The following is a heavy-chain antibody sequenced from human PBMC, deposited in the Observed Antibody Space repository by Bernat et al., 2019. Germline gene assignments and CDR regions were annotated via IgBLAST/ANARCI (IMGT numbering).Heavy chain of an antibody. CDR1: AFTFSSYG. V-gene: IGHV3-48*01. CDR3: ARACGGDCWQIDN. J-gene: IGHJ4*02. D-gene: IGHD2-21*02. CDR2: ISYTSASI. Sequence: EVQLVESGGGLVQPGWSLRLSCAASAFTFSSYGMNWVRQVPGKGLEWLSYISYTSASIFYADSVKGRFTISRDNAKNSLFLQMNSLRVEDTAVYYCARACGGDCWQIDNLVQGTLVPPSS.